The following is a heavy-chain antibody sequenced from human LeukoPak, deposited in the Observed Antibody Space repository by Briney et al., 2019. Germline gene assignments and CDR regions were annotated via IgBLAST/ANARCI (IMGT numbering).Heavy chain of an antibody. Sequence: PSETLSLTCTVSGGSISSSSYYWGWIRQPPGKGLEWIGSIYYSGSTYYNPSLKSRVTISVDTSKNQFSLKLSSVTAADTAVYYCARGVPYYYGSGSYYRGPPDYWGQGTLVTVSS. J-gene: IGHJ4*02. CDR1: GGSISSSSYY. CDR2: IYYSGST. V-gene: IGHV4-39*01. CDR3: ARGVPYYYGSGSYYRGPPDY. D-gene: IGHD3-10*01.